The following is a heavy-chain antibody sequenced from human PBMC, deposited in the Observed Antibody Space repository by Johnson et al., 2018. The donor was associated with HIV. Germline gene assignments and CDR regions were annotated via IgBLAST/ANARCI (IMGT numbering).Heavy chain of an antibody. CDR1: GISFSDYY. V-gene: IGHV3-11*04. CDR3: AAGGAFDL. Sequence: QVQLVESGGGVVRPGGSLRLSCAASGISFSDYYMSWVRQDPGKGLECISCIRGSGRTRYYADSVKGRFTISRDNAKNSLYLQMNSLRAEDTARYYCAAGGAFDLWGQGTMVTVSS. CDR2: IRGSGRTR. J-gene: IGHJ3*01. D-gene: IGHD3-10*01.